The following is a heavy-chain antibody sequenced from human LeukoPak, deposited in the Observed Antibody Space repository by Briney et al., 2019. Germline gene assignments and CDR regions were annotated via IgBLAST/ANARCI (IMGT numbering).Heavy chain of an antibody. CDR3: ARGLGSGWPFDY. J-gene: IGHJ4*02. D-gene: IGHD6-19*01. Sequence: SETLSLTCTVSGGSISSYCWTWIRQPPGKGLEYIGYVYYNGSTNYNPSLKSRVTISVDTSKNQFSLKLTSITAADTAMYYCARGLGSGWPFDYWGQGTLVTVSS. CDR2: VYYNGST. CDR1: GGSISSYC. V-gene: IGHV4-59*01.